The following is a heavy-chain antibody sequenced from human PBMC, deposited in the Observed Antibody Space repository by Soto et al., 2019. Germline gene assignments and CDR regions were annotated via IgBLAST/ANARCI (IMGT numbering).Heavy chain of an antibody. D-gene: IGHD6-13*01. J-gene: IGHJ4*02. Sequence: QITLKESGPTLVKPTQTLTLTCTFSGFSLSTSGVGVGWIRQPPGKALEWLALIYWDDDKRDSPSLKSRLTITKDTSKNQVVLTITNMDPVDTATYYCAHGYSSSWYMRTLRVDFDYWGQGTLVTVSS. CDR2: IYWDDDK. CDR3: AHGYSSSWYMRTLRVDFDY. CDR1: GFSLSTSGVG. V-gene: IGHV2-5*02.